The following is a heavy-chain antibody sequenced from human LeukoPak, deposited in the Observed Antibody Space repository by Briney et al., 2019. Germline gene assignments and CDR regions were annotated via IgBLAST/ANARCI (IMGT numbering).Heavy chain of an antibody. D-gene: IGHD6-13*01. Sequence: ASVKVSCKASGYTFTSYGISWVRQAPGQGLEWMGWISAYNGNTNYAQKLQGRVTMTTDTSTSTAYMELRSLRSDDTAVYYCARAARSSSWYDCYYYYYMDVWGKGTTVTVSS. CDR2: ISAYNGNT. CDR3: ARAARSSSWYDCYYYYYMDV. J-gene: IGHJ6*03. V-gene: IGHV1-18*01. CDR1: GYTFTSYG.